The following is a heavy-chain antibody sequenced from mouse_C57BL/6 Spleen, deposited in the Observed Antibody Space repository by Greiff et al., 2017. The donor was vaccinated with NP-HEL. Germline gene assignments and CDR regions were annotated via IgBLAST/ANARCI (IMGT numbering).Heavy chain of an antibody. D-gene: IGHD1-1*01. CDR3: VRPYGSSKPWFAY. J-gene: IGHJ3*01. Sequence: EVKLMESGGGLVQPKGSLKLSCAASGFSFNTYAMNWVRQAPGKGLEWVARIRSKSNNYATYYADSVKDRFTISRDDSESMLYLQMNNLKTEDTAMHYCVRPYGSSKPWFAYWGQGTLVTVSA. CDR1: GFSFNTYA. CDR2: IRSKSNNYAT. V-gene: IGHV10-1*01.